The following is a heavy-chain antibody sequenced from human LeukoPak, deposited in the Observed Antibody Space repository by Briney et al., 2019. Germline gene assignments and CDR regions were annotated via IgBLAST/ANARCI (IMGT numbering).Heavy chain of an antibody. CDR2: ISSSGSYI. CDR1: GFTFSDYY. CDR3: ARVQVATHSFDI. J-gene: IGHJ3*02. D-gene: IGHD5-12*01. Sequence: GGSLRLSCAASGFTFSDYYMSWIRQAPGKGLEWVSYISSSGSYISYADSVKGRFTISRDNAKNSLSLQMNSLRAEDTAVYYCARVQVATHSFDIWGQGTMVTVSS. V-gene: IGHV3-11*04.